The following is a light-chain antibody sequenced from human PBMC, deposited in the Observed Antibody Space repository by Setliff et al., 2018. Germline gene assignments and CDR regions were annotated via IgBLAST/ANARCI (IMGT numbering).Light chain of an antibody. CDR3: SSYAGSNNYV. V-gene: IGLV2-8*01. J-gene: IGLJ1*01. CDR2: EVS. CDR1: SSDVGGYNY. Sequence: QSALAQPPSASGSPGQSVTISCTGTSSDVGGYNYVSWYQQHLGKAPKLMIYEVSKWPSGVPDRFSGSKSGNTASLTVSGLQAEDEADYYCSSYAGSNNYVFGTGTRSPS.